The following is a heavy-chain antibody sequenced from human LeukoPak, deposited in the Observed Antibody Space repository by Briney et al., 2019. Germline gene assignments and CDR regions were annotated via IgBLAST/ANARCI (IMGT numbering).Heavy chain of an antibody. Sequence: GASVKVSCKVSGYTLTELSMHWVRQAPGKGLEWMGGFDPEDGETIYAQKFQGRVTMTEDTSTDTAYMELSSLRSEDTAVYYCATAALYYYGSGSYYNLDYWGQGTLVTVS. D-gene: IGHD3-10*01. CDR1: GYTLTELS. CDR2: FDPEDGET. V-gene: IGHV1-24*01. CDR3: ATAALYYYGSGSYYNLDY. J-gene: IGHJ4*02.